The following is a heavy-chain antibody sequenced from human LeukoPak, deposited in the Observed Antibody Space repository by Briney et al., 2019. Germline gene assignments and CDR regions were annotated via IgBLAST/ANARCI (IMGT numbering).Heavy chain of an antibody. D-gene: IGHD6-13*01. CDR2: ISYDGSNK. Sequence: GGSLRLSRAASGFTFSSYAMHWVRQAPGKGLEWVAVISYDGSNKYYADSVKGRFTISRDNSKNTLYLQMNSLRAEDTAVYYCAREAGIAAAGTLNYWGQGTLVTVSS. V-gene: IGHV3-30*01. J-gene: IGHJ4*02. CDR3: AREAGIAAAGTLNY. CDR1: GFTFSSYA.